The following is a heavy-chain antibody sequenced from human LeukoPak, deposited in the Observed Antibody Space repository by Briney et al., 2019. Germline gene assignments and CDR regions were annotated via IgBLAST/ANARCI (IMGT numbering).Heavy chain of an antibody. Sequence: SETLSLTCTVSGGSISSGSYYWSWIRQPAGKGLEWIGRIYTSGSTNYNPSLKSRVTISVDTSKNQFSLKLSSVTAADTAVYYCATGTTGTAALDIWGQGTMVTVSS. V-gene: IGHV4-61*02. J-gene: IGHJ3*02. CDR1: GGSISSGSYY. CDR2: IYTSGST. CDR3: ATGTTGTAALDI. D-gene: IGHD1-1*01.